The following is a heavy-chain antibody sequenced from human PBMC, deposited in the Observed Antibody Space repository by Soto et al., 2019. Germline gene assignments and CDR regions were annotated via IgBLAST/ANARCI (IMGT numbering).Heavy chain of an antibody. CDR2: ISYDGSNA. J-gene: IGHJ5*02. Sequence: GSLRLSCTASGFSFSTYAMYWVRQAPGKGLEWVAIISYDGSNAQYADSVKGRFTVARDNSKNTLYLQMNSLTAEDTAVYYCAKGDIVGATTYNWFDPWGQGTLVTVSS. CDR3: AKGDIVGATTYNWFDP. CDR1: GFSFSTYA. V-gene: IGHV3-30*04. D-gene: IGHD1-26*01.